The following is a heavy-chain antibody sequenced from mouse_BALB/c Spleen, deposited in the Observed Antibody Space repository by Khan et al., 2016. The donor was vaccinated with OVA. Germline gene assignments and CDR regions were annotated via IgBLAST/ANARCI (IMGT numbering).Heavy chain of an antibody. V-gene: IGHV2-9*02. J-gene: IGHJ3*01. D-gene: IGHD2-4*01. CDR2: IWTGGIT. Sequence: VQLVESGPGLVAPSQSLSITCTVSGFSLSNYGVHWVRQPPGKGLEWLGVIWTGGITNYNSALMSRLSISKDNSKSQVFLKMNRLQTDDTAIYYCARSDDYDVGGCAYWGQGTLVTVSA. CDR1: GFSLSNYG. CDR3: ARSDDYDVGGCAY.